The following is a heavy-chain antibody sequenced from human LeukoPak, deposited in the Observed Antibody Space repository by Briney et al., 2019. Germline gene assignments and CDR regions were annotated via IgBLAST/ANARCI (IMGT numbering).Heavy chain of an antibody. CDR3: ARHYRRGVVVAVNY. D-gene: IGHD2-15*01. CDR1: GYTFTSYD. CDR2: MNPNSGNT. V-gene: IGHV1-8*01. Sequence: ASVKVSCKASGYTFTSYDINWVRQATGQGLEWMGWMNPNSGNTGYARKFQGRVTMTRDTSISTAYMELSSLRSDDTAVYYCARHYRRGVVVAVNYWGQGTLVTVSS. J-gene: IGHJ4*02.